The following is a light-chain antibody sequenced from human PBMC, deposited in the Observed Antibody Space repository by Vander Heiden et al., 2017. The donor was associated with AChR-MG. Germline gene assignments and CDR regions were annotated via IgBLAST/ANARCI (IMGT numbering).Light chain of an antibody. CDR3: QSYDSSLSGGV. CDR2: GSS. CDR1: RAHIGAGYD. V-gene: IGLV1-40*01. J-gene: IGLJ3*02. Sequence: QSLLTLPRSASRAPGPRGTNSGTGSRAHIGAGYDVHWYQQVPGTAPKLLINGSSNRPSGVPERFSGSKSGTSAALAITGREAEDEADYYCQSYDSSLSGGVFGGGTKLTVL.